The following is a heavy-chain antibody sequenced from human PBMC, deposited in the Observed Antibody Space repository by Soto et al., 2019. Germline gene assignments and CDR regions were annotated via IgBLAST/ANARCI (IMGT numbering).Heavy chain of an antibody. Sequence: PGGSLRLSCAASGFTFTRYSMNWVRQAPGKGLEWVSSISSTTNYIYYGDSMKGRFTISRDNAKNSLYLEMNSLRAEDTAVYYCARDFRLIVVVPAAIDYWGQGTLVTVSS. CDR3: ARDFRLIVVVPAAIDY. CDR2: ISSTTNYI. V-gene: IGHV3-21*06. J-gene: IGHJ4*02. CDR1: GFTFTRYS. D-gene: IGHD2-2*01.